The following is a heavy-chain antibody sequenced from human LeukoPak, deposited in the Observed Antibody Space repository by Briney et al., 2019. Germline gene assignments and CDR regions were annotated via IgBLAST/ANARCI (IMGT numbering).Heavy chain of an antibody. CDR2: IKQDGSEK. CDR3: AREGIMVRGVIITDYGMDV. J-gene: IGHJ6*02. Sequence: GGSLRLSCAASGLTFSSYWMSWVRQAPGKGLEWVANIKQDGSEKYYVDSVKGRFTISRDNAKNSLYLQMNSLRAEDTAVYYCAREGIMVRGVIITDYGMDVWGQGTTVTVSS. CDR1: GLTFSSYW. D-gene: IGHD3-10*01. V-gene: IGHV3-7*01.